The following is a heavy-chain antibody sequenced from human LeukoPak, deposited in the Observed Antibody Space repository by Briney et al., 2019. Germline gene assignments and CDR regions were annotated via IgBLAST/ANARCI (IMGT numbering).Heavy chain of an antibody. CDR2: ISGGST. CDR1: GFTVSSNE. Sequence: AGGSLRLSCAASGFTVSSNEMSWVRQAPGKGLEWVSSISGGSTYYADSRKGRFTISRDNSKNTLHLQMNSLRAEDTAVYYCAKVYVWNEYYFDYWGQGTLVTVSS. J-gene: IGHJ4*02. D-gene: IGHD1-1*01. V-gene: IGHV3-38-3*01. CDR3: AKVYVWNEYYFDY.